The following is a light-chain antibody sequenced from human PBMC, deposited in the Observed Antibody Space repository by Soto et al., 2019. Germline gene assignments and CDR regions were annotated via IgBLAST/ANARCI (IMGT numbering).Light chain of an antibody. CDR1: SSDVGGYNF. J-gene: IGLJ3*02. V-gene: IGLV2-8*01. CDR3: SSYAGGIKWV. Sequence: QSVLTQPPSASVSPGQSVTISCTGTSSDVGGYNFVSWYQQHPGKAPKFMIYEVTKRPSGVPDRFSGSKSGNTASLTVSGLQAEDEADYYCSSYAGGIKWVFGGGTKLTVL. CDR2: EVT.